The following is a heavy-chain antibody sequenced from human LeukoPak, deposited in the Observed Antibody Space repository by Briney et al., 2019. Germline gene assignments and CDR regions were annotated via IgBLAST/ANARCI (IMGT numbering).Heavy chain of an antibody. CDR2: ISSSSSYI. J-gene: IGHJ4*02. D-gene: IGHD6-19*01. V-gene: IGHV3-21*01. CDR3: ARESSGVAGTDY. CDR1: GFTFSSYS. Sequence: GGSLRLSCAASGFTFSSYSMNWDRQAPGKGLEWVSSISSSSSYIYYADSVKGRFAISRDNAKNSLYLQMNSLRAEDTAVYYCARESSGVAGTDYWGQGTLVTVSS.